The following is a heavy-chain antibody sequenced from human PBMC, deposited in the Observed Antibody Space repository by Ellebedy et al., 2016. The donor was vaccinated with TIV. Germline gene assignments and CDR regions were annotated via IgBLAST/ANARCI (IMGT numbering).Heavy chain of an antibody. CDR3: ARGGYCSSTSCAPADAFDV. Sequence: GESLKISCAASGFPFSTYVIHWVRQAPGKGLEWAAVIWSDGSSKYYADSVKGRFTISGDSSKNTVYLQMTSLRADDTAVYYCARGGYCSSTSCAPADAFDVWGPGTEVTISS. D-gene: IGHD2-2*01. CDR2: IWSDGSSK. CDR1: GFPFSTYV. V-gene: IGHV3-33*01. J-gene: IGHJ3*01.